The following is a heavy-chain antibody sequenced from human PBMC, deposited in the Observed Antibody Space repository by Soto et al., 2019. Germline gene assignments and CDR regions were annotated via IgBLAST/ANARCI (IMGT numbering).Heavy chain of an antibody. V-gene: IGHV4-30-4*01. J-gene: IGHJ5*02. Sequence: PSETLSLTCTVSGGSISSGDYYWSWIRQRPGKGLEWIGYIYYSGSTYYNPSLKSRVTISVDTSKNQFSLKLSSVTAADTAVYYCARAGLRRITMVVPWFDPWGQGTLVTVSS. D-gene: IGHD3-10*01. CDR3: ARAGLRRITMVVPWFDP. CDR1: GGSISSGDYY. CDR2: IYYSGST.